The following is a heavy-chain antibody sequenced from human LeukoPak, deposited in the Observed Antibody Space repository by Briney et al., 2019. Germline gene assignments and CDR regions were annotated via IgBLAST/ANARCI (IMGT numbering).Heavy chain of an antibody. CDR1: GFTFSSFG. Sequence: GGSLRLSCAASGFTFSSFGMHWVRQSPGKGLEWVAVIWYDGSTKVYADSVKGRFTISRDNSRNTLYLQVNSLRAEDTAVYYCARTFGIAAAGRGINYWGQGTLVTVSS. J-gene: IGHJ4*02. V-gene: IGHV3-33*01. CDR2: IWYDGSTK. CDR3: ARTFGIAAAGRGINY. D-gene: IGHD6-13*01.